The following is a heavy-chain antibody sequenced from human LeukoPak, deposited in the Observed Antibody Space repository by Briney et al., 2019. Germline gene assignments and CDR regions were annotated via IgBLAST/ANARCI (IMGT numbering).Heavy chain of an antibody. CDR3: ARGGSYGPKKKYYYYYYMDV. J-gene: IGHJ6*03. Sequence: SETLSLTCTVSGGSISSYYWSWIRQPAGKGLEWIGRIYTSGSTSYNPSLKSRVTMSVDTSKNQFSLKLSSVTAADTAVYYCARGGSYGPKKKYYYYYYMDVWGKGTTVTISS. D-gene: IGHD5-18*01. CDR2: IYTSGST. CDR1: GGSISSYY. V-gene: IGHV4-4*07.